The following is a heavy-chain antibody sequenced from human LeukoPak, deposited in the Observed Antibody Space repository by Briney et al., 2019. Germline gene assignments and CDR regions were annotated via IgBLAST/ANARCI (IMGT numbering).Heavy chain of an antibody. CDR2: IYHSGST. Sequence: SETLSLTCSVSGDSLGIYKWSWIRQPPGKGLEWIGSIYHSGSTYYNPSLKSRVTISVDTSKNQFSLKLSSVTAADTAVYYCARVLKGRAPFDYWGQGTLVTVSS. CDR1: GDSLGIYK. J-gene: IGHJ4*02. V-gene: IGHV4-38-2*02. CDR3: ARVLKGRAPFDY.